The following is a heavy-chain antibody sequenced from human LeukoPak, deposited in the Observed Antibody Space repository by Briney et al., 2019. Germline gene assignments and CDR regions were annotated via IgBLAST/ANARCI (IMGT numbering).Heavy chain of an antibody. CDR3: ARLTQWRYFDY. V-gene: IGHV4-39*01. Sequence: PSETLSLTCTVSSGSISSSSYYWGWIRQPPGKELEWIGSIYYSGSTYYNPSLKSRVTISVDTSKNQFSLKLSSVTAADTAVYYCARLTQWRYFDYWGQGTLVTVSS. J-gene: IGHJ4*02. CDR2: IYYSGST. D-gene: IGHD6-19*01. CDR1: SGSISSSSYY.